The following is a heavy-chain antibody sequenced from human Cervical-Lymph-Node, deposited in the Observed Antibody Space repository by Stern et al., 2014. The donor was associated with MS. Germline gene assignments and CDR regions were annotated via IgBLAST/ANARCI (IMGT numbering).Heavy chain of an antibody. CDR2: IIPIFGTA. D-gene: IGHD5-12*01. V-gene: IGHV1-69*01. Sequence: QVQLVESGSEAKQPGSSVKVSCKVSGWTFSTEKISWVRQAPGQVLAWMGVIIPIFGTADYAQQFQDRVTIIADESTSEVHMELSSLRSEDTGVYYCARLGSGYDSSYLDFWGQGSLVTVSS. J-gene: IGHJ4*02. CDR3: ARLGSGYDSSYLDF. CDR1: GWTFSTEK.